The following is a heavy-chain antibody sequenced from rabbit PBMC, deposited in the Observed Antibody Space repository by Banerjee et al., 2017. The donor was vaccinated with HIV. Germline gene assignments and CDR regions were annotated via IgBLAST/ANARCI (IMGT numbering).Heavy chain of an antibody. CDR3: AINYAADTACDL. D-gene: IGHD4-2*01. CDR1: GFTLSSYW. V-gene: IGHV1S40*01. CDR2: IYTGSGST. Sequence: QSLEESGGDLVKLGASLTLTCTASGFTLSSYWMSWVRQAPGKGLEWIAYIYTGSGSTYYASWAKGRFTISKTSSTTVTLQMTSLTAADTATYFCAINYAADTACDLWGQGTLVTVS. J-gene: IGHJ3*01.